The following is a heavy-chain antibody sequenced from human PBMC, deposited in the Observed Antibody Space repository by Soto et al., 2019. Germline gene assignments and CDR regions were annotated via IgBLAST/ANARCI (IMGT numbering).Heavy chain of an antibody. Sequence: SETLSLTCAVYGGSFSGYYWTWIRQPPGTGLEWIGEINHSGSTNYNPSLKSRVTISVDTSKNQFSLRLSSVTAADTAVYYCARHLLLYYYDSSGYYLRDAFDIWGQGTMVTVS. D-gene: IGHD3-22*01. J-gene: IGHJ3*02. CDR1: GGSFSGYY. CDR3: ARHLLLYYYDSSGYYLRDAFDI. V-gene: IGHV4-34*01. CDR2: INHSGST.